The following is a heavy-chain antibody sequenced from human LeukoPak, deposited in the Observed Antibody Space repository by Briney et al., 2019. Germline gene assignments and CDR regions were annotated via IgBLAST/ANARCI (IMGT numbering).Heavy chain of an antibody. V-gene: IGHV1-3*01. Sequence: ASVKVSCKASGYTFTSYAMHWVRQAPGQRLERMGWINAGNGNTKYSQKFQGRVTITRDTSASTAYMELSSLRSEDTAVYYCARLTYYYDSSGYYYYDYWGQGTLVTVSS. CDR1: GYTFTSYA. CDR3: ARLTYYYDSSGYYYYDY. D-gene: IGHD3-22*01. CDR2: INAGNGNT. J-gene: IGHJ4*02.